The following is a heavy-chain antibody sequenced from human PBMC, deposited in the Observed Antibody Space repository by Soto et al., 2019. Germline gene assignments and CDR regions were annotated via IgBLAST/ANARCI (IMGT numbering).Heavy chain of an antibody. V-gene: IGHV3-74*01. D-gene: IGHD3-3*01. CDR3: ARGDSYYGMGV. Sequence: GGSLRLSCAASGFTFSSYWMHWVRQAPGKGLVWVSRINSDGSSTSYADSVKGRFTISRDNAKNTLYLQMNSLRAEDTAVYYCARGDSYYGMGVWGQGTTVTVSS. J-gene: IGHJ6*02. CDR2: INSDGSST. CDR1: GFTFSSYW.